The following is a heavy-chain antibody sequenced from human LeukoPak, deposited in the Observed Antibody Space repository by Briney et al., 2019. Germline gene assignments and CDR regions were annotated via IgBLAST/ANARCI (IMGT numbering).Heavy chain of an antibody. CDR2: FDPEDGET. J-gene: IGHJ3*02. D-gene: IGHD3-22*01. Sequence: ASVKVSCKASGYSFVGYGITWVRQAPGQGLEWMGGFDPEDGETIYAQKFQGRVTMTEDTSTDTAYMELSSLRSEDTAVYYCATARADSSGYYYGDAFDIWGQGTMVTVSS. CDR1: GYSFVGYG. CDR3: ATARADSSGYYYGDAFDI. V-gene: IGHV1-24*01.